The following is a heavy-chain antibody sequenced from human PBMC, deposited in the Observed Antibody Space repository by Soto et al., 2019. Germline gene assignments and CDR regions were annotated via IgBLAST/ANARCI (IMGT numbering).Heavy chain of an antibody. J-gene: IGHJ5*02. Sequence: QVQLQESGPGLVKPSQTLSLTFTVSGGSISSGDYYWSWIRQPPGKVLEWIGYIYHSGSTYYNPSLKSRVTISVNTSKNQFSLKLSSVTAADTAVYYCARERPDGARLDPWGQGTLVTVSS. D-gene: IGHD6-6*01. CDR3: ARERPDGARLDP. V-gene: IGHV4-30-4*01. CDR2: IYHSGST. CDR1: GGSISSGDYY.